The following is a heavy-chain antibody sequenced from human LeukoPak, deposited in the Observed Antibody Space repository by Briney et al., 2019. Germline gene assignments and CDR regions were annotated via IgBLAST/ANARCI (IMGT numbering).Heavy chain of an antibody. D-gene: IGHD3-22*01. Sequence: SETLSLTCTVSGGSISSHSWSWLRQPPGKGLEWIGYIYHSGSTNYNPSLQSRVTLSVDTSKNQFSLNLTSVTAADTAVYYCARSDYYDSSGYYSYSFDIWGQGTLVTVSS. CDR2: IYHSGST. J-gene: IGHJ3*02. V-gene: IGHV4-59*08. CDR3: ARSDYYDSSGYYSYSFDI. CDR1: GGSISSHS.